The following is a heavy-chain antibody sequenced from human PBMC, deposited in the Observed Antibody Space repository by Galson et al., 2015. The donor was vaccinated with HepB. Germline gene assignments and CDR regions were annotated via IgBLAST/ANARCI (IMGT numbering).Heavy chain of an antibody. D-gene: IGHD3-3*01. J-gene: IGHJ6*03. CDR1: GYTFTSYD. CDR2: MNPNSGNT. CDR3: ARGRRITIFGVVKSRDYYYYMDV. V-gene: IGHV1-8*01. Sequence: SVKVSCKASGYTFTSYDINWVRQATGQGLEWMGWMNPNSGNTGYAQKFQGRVTMTRNTSISTAYMELSSLRSEDTAVYYCARGRRITIFGVVKSRDYYYYMDVWGKGTTVTVSS.